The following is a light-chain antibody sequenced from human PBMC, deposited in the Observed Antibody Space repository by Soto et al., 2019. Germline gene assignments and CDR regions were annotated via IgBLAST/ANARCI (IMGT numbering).Light chain of an antibody. CDR3: GSWDSSLSAYV. Sequence: QSVLPQPPSVSAAPGQKVTISCSGSSSNIGGNSVSWYQQLPGTAPKLLIYDDNKRPLGIPDRFSGSKSGTSATLGITGFQTGDEADYYCGSWDSSLSAYVFGTGTKVTVL. CDR1: SSNIGGNS. V-gene: IGLV1-51*01. CDR2: DDN. J-gene: IGLJ1*01.